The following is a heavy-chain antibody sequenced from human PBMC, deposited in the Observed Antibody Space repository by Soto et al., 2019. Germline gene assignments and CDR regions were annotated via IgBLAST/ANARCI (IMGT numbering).Heavy chain of an antibody. CDR2: IWYDGSNK. J-gene: IGHJ5*02. D-gene: IGHD1-26*01. Sequence: QVRLVESGGGVVQPGRSLRLSCAASGFTFSSFGMHWVRQATGKGLEWVALIWYDGSNKYYADSVKGLFTISRDNYKNTLYVKMNSLRAEDTALYFCARAVGSTASWFDPWGQGTLVPVSS. V-gene: IGHV3-33*01. CDR3: ARAVGSTASWFDP. CDR1: GFTFSSFG.